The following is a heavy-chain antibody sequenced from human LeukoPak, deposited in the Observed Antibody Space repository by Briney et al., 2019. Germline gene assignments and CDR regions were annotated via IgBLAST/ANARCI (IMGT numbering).Heavy chain of an antibody. CDR1: GGSFSCYY. J-gene: IGHJ5*02. CDR3: ARTPLVVVPAAINWFDP. Sequence: SETLSLTCAVYGGSFSCYYWSWVRQPPGKGLEWIGEINHSGSTNYNPSLKSRVTISLDTSKNQFSLKLSSVTAADTAVYYCARTPLVVVPAAINWFDPWGQGTLVTVSS. D-gene: IGHD2-2*01. CDR2: INHSGST. V-gene: IGHV4-34*01.